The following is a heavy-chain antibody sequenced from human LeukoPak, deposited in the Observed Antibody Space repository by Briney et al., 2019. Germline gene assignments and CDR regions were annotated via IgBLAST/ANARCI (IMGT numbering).Heavy chain of an antibody. Sequence: SETLSLTCTVSGGSISSYYWSWIRQPPWKGLEWIGYIYYSGSTNYNPSLKSRVTISVDTSKNQFSLKLSSVTAADTAVYYCARDQGTRYCSSTSCYAGGLDYWGQGTLVTVSS. J-gene: IGHJ4*02. D-gene: IGHD2-2*01. CDR1: GGSISSYY. V-gene: IGHV4-59*01. CDR2: IYYSGST. CDR3: ARDQGTRYCSSTSCYAGGLDY.